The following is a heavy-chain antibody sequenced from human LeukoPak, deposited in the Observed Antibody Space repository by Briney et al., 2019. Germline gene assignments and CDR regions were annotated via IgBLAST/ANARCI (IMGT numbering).Heavy chain of an antibody. Sequence: PSETLSLTCTVSGGSISSSSYYWGWIRQPPGKGLEWIGSIFYSGSTYYNPSLKSRVTISVDTSKNQFSLRLSSVTAADTAVYYCARHMAHQGGGPIWGQGTMVTVSS. D-gene: IGHD3-16*01. CDR1: GGSISSSSYY. CDR2: IFYSGST. V-gene: IGHV4-39*01. J-gene: IGHJ3*02. CDR3: ARHMAHQGGGPI.